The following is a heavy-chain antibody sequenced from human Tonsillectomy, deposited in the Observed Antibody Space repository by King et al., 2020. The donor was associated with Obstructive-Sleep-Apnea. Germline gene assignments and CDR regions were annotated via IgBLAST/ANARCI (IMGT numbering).Heavy chain of an antibody. CDR3: ASRLPPGAFDI. CDR2: MYYSGST. V-gene: IGHV4-59*01. J-gene: IGHJ3*02. CDR1: GGSISSYF. Sequence: VQLQESGPGLVKPSETLSLTCTVSGGSISSYFWSWIRQPPGKRLEWIGYMYYSGSTNYNPSLKSRVNISVDTSKNQFSLKLFSVTAADTAMYFCASRLPPGAFDIWGRGTMVTVSS. D-gene: IGHD4-11*01.